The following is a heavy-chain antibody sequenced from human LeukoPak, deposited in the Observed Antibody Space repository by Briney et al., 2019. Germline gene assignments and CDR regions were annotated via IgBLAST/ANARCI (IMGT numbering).Heavy chain of an antibody. D-gene: IGHD2-21*01. J-gene: IGHJ3*02. Sequence: ASVKVSCKASGYTFTGYYMHWVRQAPGQGLEWMGWINPNSGGTNYAQKFQGRVTMTRDTSIGTAYMELSRLRSDDTAVYYCARQPYFDAFDIWGQGTMVPVSS. CDR3: ARQPYFDAFDI. V-gene: IGHV1-2*02. CDR1: GYTFTGYY. CDR2: INPNSGGT.